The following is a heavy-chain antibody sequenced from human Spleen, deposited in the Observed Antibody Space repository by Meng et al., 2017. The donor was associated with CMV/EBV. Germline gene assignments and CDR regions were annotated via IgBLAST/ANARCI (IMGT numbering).Heavy chain of an antibody. CDR1: GYSFTSYG. V-gene: IGHV1-18*01. CDR3: ARDQQLIPAEYFQH. D-gene: IGHD6-13*01. CDR2: TSGYNGNT. Sequence: KASGYSFTSYGISVVRQAPGQGPEWMGWTSGYNGNTIYAQKFQGRVTMTTDTSTSTAYLELRSLRSDDTAVYYCARDQQLIPAEYFQHWGPGTLVTVSS. J-gene: IGHJ1*01.